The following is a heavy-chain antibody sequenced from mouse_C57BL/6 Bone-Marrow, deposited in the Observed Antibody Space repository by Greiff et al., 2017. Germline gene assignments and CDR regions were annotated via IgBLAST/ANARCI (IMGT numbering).Heavy chain of an antibody. CDR1: GYSITRDY. J-gene: IGHJ4*01. CDR2: ISYSGST. Sequence: EVQLQESGPGLAKPSQTLSLTCSVTGYSITRDYWNWIRKFPGNKLEYMGYISYSGSTYYNPPLKSLSSITRDTSKNQYYLQLNSVTTEDTATYYCARIYDGYVDYWGQGTSVTVSS. D-gene: IGHD2-3*01. V-gene: IGHV3-8*01. CDR3: ARIYDGYVDY.